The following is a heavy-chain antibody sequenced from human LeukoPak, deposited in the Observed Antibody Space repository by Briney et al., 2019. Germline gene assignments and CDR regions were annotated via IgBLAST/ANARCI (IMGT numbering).Heavy chain of an antibody. V-gene: IGHV4-59*01. CDR1: GASINNNY. Sequence: SQTLSLTCAVSGASINNNYWTWVRQPPGKVMEWNGYIYSNGNTNYNPSLKGRVTMSIETSKNQFSLQLPSVTAADTAVYYCASGTFDGPLYGTYWYFHVWGRGTLVTVSS. D-gene: IGHD1-14*01. CDR3: ASGTFDGPLYGTYWYFHV. CDR2: IYSNGNT. J-gene: IGHJ2*01.